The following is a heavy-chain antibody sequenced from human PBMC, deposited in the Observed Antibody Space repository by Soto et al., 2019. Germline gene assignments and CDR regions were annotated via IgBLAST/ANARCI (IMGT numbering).Heavy chain of an antibody. D-gene: IGHD3-22*01. CDR3: ASQTYYYDSSGPQGGWFDR. CDR2: IYYSGST. V-gene: IGHV4-30-4*01. Sequence: TLSLTCTVSGFSISSGDYYWSWIRQPPGKGLEWIGYIYYSGSTYYNPSLKSRVTISVDTSKNQFSLKLSSVTAADTAVYYCASQTYYYDSSGPQGGWFDRWGQGTLVTVSS. J-gene: IGHJ5*02. CDR1: GFSISSGDYY.